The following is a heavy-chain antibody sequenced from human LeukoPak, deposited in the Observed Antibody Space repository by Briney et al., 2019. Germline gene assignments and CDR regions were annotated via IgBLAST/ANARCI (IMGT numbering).Heavy chain of an antibody. CDR3: AREEPAAMVIDY. J-gene: IGHJ4*02. CDR1: SGSISSYY. CDR2: IYYSGST. V-gene: IGHV4-59*01. D-gene: IGHD2-2*01. Sequence: SETLSLTCTVSSGSISSYYWSWIRQRPGKGLEWIGYIYYSGSTNYNPSLKSRVTISVDTSKNQFSLKLSSVTAADTAVYYCAREEPAAMVIDYWGQGTLVTVSS.